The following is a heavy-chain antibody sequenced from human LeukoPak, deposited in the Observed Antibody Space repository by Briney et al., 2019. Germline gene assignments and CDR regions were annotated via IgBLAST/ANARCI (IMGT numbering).Heavy chain of an antibody. D-gene: IGHD3-10*01. Sequence: QTLSLTCAISGDSVSSNSAAWNWIRQSPSRGLEWLGRTYYRSKWYNDYAVSMKSRITINPDTSKNQFSLQLNSVTPEDTAVYYCARAKDYYGSGSYYGPYYYYGMDVWGQGTTVTVSS. CDR1: GDSVSSNSAA. CDR3: ARAKDYYGSGSYYGPYYYYGMDV. J-gene: IGHJ6*02. V-gene: IGHV6-1*01. CDR2: TYYRSKWYN.